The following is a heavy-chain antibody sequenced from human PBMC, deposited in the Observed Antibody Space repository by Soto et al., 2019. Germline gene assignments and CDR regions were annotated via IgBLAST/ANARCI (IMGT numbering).Heavy chain of an antibody. V-gene: IGHV1-3*05. D-gene: IGHD1-1*01. Sequence: QVQLVQSGAEEKKPGASVKVSCKASGYTFTSYAMHWVRQAPGQRLEWMGWINAGNGNTKYSQKFQGRVTITRDKSASTAYMELSSLRSEDTAVYYCARTVGTGKGEFDPWGQGTLVTVSS. CDR3: ARTVGTGKGEFDP. CDR1: GYTFTSYA. J-gene: IGHJ5*02. CDR2: INAGNGNT.